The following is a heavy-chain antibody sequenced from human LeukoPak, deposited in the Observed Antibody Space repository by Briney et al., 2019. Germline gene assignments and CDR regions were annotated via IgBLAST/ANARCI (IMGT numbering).Heavy chain of an antibody. V-gene: IGHV4-34*01. D-gene: IGHD4-23*01. CDR1: GGSFSGYY. CDR3: ARGSGTTVVRSSFDY. J-gene: IGHJ4*02. CDR2: INHSGST. Sequence: PSETLSLTCAVYGGSFSGYYWSWIRQPPGKGLEWIGEINHSGSTNYNPSLKSRVTISVDTSKNQFSLKLSSVTAADTAVYYCARGSGTTVVRSSFDYWGQGTLVTVSS.